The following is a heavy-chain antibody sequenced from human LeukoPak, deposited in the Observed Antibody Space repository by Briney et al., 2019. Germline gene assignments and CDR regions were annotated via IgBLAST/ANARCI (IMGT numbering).Heavy chain of an antibody. V-gene: IGHV4-61*02. Sequence: SETLSLTCTVSGGSISSGSYYWSWIRQPAGKGLEGIGRIYTSGSTNYNPSLKSRVTISVDTSKNQFTLKLSSVTAADTAVYYCARERPYDSGSYYKLGYYYYYYMDVWGKGTTVTISS. J-gene: IGHJ6*03. CDR2: IYTSGST. CDR3: ARERPYDSGSYYKLGYYYYYYMDV. D-gene: IGHD3-10*01. CDR1: GGSISSGSYY.